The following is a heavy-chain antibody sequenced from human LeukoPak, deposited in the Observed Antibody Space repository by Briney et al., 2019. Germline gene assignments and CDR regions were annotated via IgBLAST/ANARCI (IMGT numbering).Heavy chain of an antibody. V-gene: IGHV1-69*15. CDR3: ARDRRGTGYCSGGSCYGMDV. CDR1: GGTFSSYA. Sequence: GSSVKVSCKASGGTFSSYAISWVRQAPGQGLEWMGRIIPIFGTANYAQKFQGRVTITADESTSTAYMELSSLRSEDTAVYYCARDRRGTGYCSGGSCYGMDVWGQGTTVTVSS. CDR2: IIPIFGTA. D-gene: IGHD2-15*01. J-gene: IGHJ6*02.